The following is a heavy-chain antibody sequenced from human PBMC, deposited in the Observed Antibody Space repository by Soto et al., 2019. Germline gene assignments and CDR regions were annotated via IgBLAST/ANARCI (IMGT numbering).Heavy chain of an antibody. J-gene: IGHJ4*02. CDR1: GDSVSNNSVA. V-gene: IGHV6-1*01. Sequence: SQTLSLTCAISGDSVSNNSVAWNWVRQSPSRGLEWLGRTYYRSKWHYDYAPSVRSRITINPDTSKNHFSLQLNSVSPEDAAVYYCARTLRGRGVKYFDDWGQGTLVAVSS. CDR2: TYYRSKWHY. CDR3: ARTLRGRGVKYFDD. D-gene: IGHD3-10*01.